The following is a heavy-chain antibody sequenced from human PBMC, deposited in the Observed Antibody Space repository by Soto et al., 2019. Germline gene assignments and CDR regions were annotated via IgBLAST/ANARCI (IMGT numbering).Heavy chain of an antibody. V-gene: IGHV1-46*01. Sequence: AXSVKVSCNASGSPFTSYYMHWVRQAPGQGLEWMGIINPSGGSTSYAQKFQGRVTMTRDTSTSTVYMELSSLRSEDTAVYYCARDSRSGDSSGRLDYCGQRTLVTVSS. CDR1: GSPFTSYY. J-gene: IGHJ4*02. CDR2: INPSGGST. CDR3: ARDSRSGDSSGRLDY. D-gene: IGHD3-22*01.